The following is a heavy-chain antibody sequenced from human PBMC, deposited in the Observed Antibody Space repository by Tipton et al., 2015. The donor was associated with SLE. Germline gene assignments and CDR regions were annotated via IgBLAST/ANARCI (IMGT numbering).Heavy chain of an antibody. D-gene: IGHD3-16*01. Sequence: QSGAEVKKPGASVKVSCKASGYTFTSYCITWVRQAPGQGLEWMGWISGYNGNTNYAQKLQGRVTMTTDTSTSTAYMELRSLRSDDTAVYYCARPGDWDFYYYMDVWGKGTTVTVSS. CDR3: ARPGDWDFYYYMDV. V-gene: IGHV1-18*01. CDR2: ISGYNGNT. J-gene: IGHJ6*03. CDR1: GYTFTSYC.